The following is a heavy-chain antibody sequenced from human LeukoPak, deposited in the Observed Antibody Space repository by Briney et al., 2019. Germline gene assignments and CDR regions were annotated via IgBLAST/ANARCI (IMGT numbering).Heavy chain of an antibody. V-gene: IGHV3-64*01. CDR1: GFTFNSYT. D-gene: IGHD3-16*02. CDR2: ISSNGGST. J-gene: IGHJ6*03. CDR3: ARAGRYDYVWGSYRYRYYYYMDV. Sequence: PGGSLRLSCAASGFTFNSYTMHWVRQAPGKGLEYVSAISSNGGSTYYANSVKGRFTISRDNSKNTLYLQMGSLRAEDMAVYYCARAGRYDYVWGSYRYRYYYYMDVWGKGTTVTISS.